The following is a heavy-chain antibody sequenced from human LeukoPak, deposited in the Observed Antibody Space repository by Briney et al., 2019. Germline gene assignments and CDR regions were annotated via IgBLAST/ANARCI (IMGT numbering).Heavy chain of an antibody. J-gene: IGHJ4*02. CDR1: GGSFSGYY. D-gene: IGHD1-1*01. Sequence: SETLSLTCAVYGGSFSGYYWSWIRQPPGKGLEWIGEINHSGSTNYNPSLKSRVTISVDTSKNQFSLKLSSVTAADTAVYYCARVCWNALDYWGQGTLVTVSS. CDR2: INHSGST. V-gene: IGHV4-34*01. CDR3: ARVCWNALDY.